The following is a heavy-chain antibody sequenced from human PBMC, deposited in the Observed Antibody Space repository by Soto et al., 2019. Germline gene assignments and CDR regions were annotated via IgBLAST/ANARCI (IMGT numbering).Heavy chain of an antibody. J-gene: IGHJ6*02. CDR1: GYSFTSYW. Sequence: GESLKISCKGSGYSFTSYWISWVRQMPGKGLEWMGRIDPSDSYTNYSPSFQGHVTISADKSISTAYLQWSSLKASDTAMYYCARRPSLELAGNYGMDVWGQRTTVTVSS. D-gene: IGHD1-7*01. V-gene: IGHV5-10-1*01. CDR2: IDPSDSYT. CDR3: ARRPSLELAGNYGMDV.